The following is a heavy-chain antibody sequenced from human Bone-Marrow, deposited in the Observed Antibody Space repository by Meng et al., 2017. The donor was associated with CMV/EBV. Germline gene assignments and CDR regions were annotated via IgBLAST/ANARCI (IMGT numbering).Heavy chain of an antibody. CDR2: TNPNSGNT. V-gene: IGHV1-8*01. CDR3: ARGLVRRRNWFDP. J-gene: IGHJ5*02. D-gene: IGHD6-6*01. CDR1: GYTFTSYD. Sequence: ASVKVSCKASGYTFTSYDINWVRQATGQGLEWMGWTNPNSGNTGYAQKFQGRVTMTRNTSISTAYMELSSLRSEDTAVYYCARGLVRRRNWFDPWGQGTLVTVSS.